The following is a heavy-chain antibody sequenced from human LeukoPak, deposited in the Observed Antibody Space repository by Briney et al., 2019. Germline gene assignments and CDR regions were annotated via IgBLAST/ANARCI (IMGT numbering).Heavy chain of an antibody. CDR1: GFTFSSYG. CDR3: ARCYGGNSVLRD. Sequence: GGSLRLSCAASGFTFSSYGMSWVRQAPGKGLEWVSAISGSGGSTYYADSVKGRFTISRDNSKSTLYLQMNSLRAEDTAVYYCARCYGGNSVLRDWGQGTLVTVSS. CDR2: ISGSGGST. V-gene: IGHV3-23*01. J-gene: IGHJ4*02. D-gene: IGHD4-23*01.